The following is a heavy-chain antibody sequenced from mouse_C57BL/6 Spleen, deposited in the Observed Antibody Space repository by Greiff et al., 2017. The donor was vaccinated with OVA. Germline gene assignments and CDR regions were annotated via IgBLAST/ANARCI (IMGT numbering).Heavy chain of an antibody. J-gene: IGHJ3*01. V-gene: IGHV1-4*01. CDR1: GYTFTSYT. D-gene: IGHD2-3*01. CDR2: INPSSGYT. Sequence: QVQLQQSGAELARPGASVKMSCKASGYTFTSYTMHWVKQRPGQGLEWIGYINPSSGYTKYNQKFKDKATLTADKSSSTAYMQLSSLTSEDSAVYYCARGDDGYPFAYWGQGTLVTVSA. CDR3: ARGDDGYPFAY.